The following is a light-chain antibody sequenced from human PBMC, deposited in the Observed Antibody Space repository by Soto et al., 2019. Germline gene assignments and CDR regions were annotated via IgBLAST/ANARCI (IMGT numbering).Light chain of an antibody. CDR2: DAS. CDR1: QGVRNY. Sequence: EIVLTQSPGALSLSPGERATLSCRASQGVRNYLAWYQQKPGQAPRLLIYDASNRATGIPARFSGSGSGTDLTLTISSLEPEDFAFYYCQQRNNWPPTFGQGNKVDIK. CDR3: QQRNNWPPT. J-gene: IGKJ1*01. V-gene: IGKV3-11*01.